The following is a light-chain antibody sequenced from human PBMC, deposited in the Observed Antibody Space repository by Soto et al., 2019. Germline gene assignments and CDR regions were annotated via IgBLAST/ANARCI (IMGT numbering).Light chain of an antibody. J-gene: IGKJ4*01. Sequence: DIQMTQSPSSLSASVGDRVTITRQASQDISKYLNWYQQKPRKAPKLLIYDASNLETGVPSKFSGGGSGTHFTLTISSLQPEDIATYLCQQYDNLPLTFGGGTKVEIK. V-gene: IGKV1-33*01. CDR1: QDISKY. CDR3: QQYDNLPLT. CDR2: DAS.